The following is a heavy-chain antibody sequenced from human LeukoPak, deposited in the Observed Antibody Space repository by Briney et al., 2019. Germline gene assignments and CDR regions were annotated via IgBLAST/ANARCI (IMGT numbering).Heavy chain of an antibody. CDR3: ARPLGSLKEYWWFDP. CDR2: INPKSGGT. Sequence: AASVKVSCTASGYSFGDYYMHWLRQAPGQGLEWMGWINPKSGGTNYAQNFQGRVTMTRDTSSTTVYMELTRLRSDDTAVYYCARPLGSLKEYWWFDPWGQGTLVTVSS. D-gene: IGHD2/OR15-2a*01. CDR1: GYSFGDYY. V-gene: IGHV1-2*02. J-gene: IGHJ5*02.